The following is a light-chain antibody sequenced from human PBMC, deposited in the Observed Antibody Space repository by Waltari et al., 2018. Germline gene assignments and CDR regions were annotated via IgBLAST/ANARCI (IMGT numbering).Light chain of an antibody. CDR1: QSISTY. Sequence: DIQMTQSPSSMSASVGDRVTITCRASQSISTYLNWYQQKPGKAPKLLIYTASSLQSGIPSTFSGSGSGTDFTLTISSLQPEDVATYDCQQSYSTPYTFGRGTKLEI. CDR3: QQSYSTPYT. V-gene: IGKV1-39*01. J-gene: IGKJ2*01. CDR2: TAS.